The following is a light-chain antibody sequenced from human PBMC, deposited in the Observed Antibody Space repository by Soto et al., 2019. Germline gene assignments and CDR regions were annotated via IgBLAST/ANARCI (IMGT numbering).Light chain of an antibody. J-gene: IGKJ5*01. CDR2: WAS. CDR3: QQYYSPPLT. Sequence: DIVMTQSPDSLAVSLGERATINCKSSQSVLYSPNNKNYLAWYQQKPGHPPKLVIYWASTRESGVPDRFSGSGSGTDLTLNINGLQAEDVAAYYCQQYYSPPLTFGQGTRLEI. V-gene: IGKV4-1*01. CDR1: QSVLYSPNNKNY.